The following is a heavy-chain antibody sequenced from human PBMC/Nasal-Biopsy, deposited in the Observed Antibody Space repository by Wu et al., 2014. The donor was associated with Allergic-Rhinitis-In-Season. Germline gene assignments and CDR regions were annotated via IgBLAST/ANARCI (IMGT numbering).Heavy chain of an antibody. V-gene: IGHV4-4*07. D-gene: IGHD2/OR15-2a*01. Sequence: CTVSGGSISDYYWSWVRQSAGKGLEWIGRIYISGNSNYSPSLNSRVTMSVDTSKNQFSLKLNYVTAADTAVYFCARDRDMNWYYVWGQGTLVTVSS. CDR3: ARDRDMNWYYV. J-gene: IGHJ4*02. CDR1: GGSISDYY. CDR2: IYISGNS.